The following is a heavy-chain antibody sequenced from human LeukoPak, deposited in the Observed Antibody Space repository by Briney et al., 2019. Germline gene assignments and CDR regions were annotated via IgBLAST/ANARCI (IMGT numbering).Heavy chain of an antibody. D-gene: IGHD3-22*01. CDR3: ARDYYDTPHYYYGMDV. V-gene: IGHV1-46*01. Sequence: ASVKVSCKASGYTFTSYYMHWVRQAPGQGLEWMGIINPSGGSTSYAQKFQGRVTMTRDTSTSTVYMELSSLRSDDTAVYYCARDYYDTPHYYYGMDVWGQGTTVTVSS. J-gene: IGHJ6*02. CDR2: INPSGGST. CDR1: GYTFTSYY.